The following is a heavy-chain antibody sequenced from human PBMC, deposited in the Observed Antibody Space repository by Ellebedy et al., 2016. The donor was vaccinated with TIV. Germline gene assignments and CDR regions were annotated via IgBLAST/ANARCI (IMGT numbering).Heavy chain of an antibody. CDR2: IRSKTYGGTT. Sequence: GESLKISXTASGFTFGGYAMSWVRQAPGKGLERVSFIRSKTYGGTTEYAASVKGRFTISRDDSKSIAYLQMNSLKAEDTAVYYCTRDLTTLAAAGTGIYYYTMDVWGQGTTVTVSS. V-gene: IGHV3-49*04. CDR3: TRDLTTLAAAGTGIYYYTMDV. J-gene: IGHJ6*02. CDR1: GFTFGGYA. D-gene: IGHD6-13*01.